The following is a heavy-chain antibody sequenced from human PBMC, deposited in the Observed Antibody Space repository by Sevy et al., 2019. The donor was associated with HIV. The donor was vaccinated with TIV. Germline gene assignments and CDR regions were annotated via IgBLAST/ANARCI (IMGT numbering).Heavy chain of an antibody. CDR1: GGSLSGYF. Sequence: SETLSLTCDVSGGSLSGYFWLWIRQPPGRGLEWVGEVDHSGSTTYNPSLRSRVRISIDTSKSQFSLKLTSVTAADTAVYYCASPMIKNNRYGMELWCQGTTVTVSS. CDR2: VDHSGST. J-gene: IGHJ6*02. CDR3: ASPMIKNNRYGMEL. D-gene: IGHD3-22*01. V-gene: IGHV4-34*01.